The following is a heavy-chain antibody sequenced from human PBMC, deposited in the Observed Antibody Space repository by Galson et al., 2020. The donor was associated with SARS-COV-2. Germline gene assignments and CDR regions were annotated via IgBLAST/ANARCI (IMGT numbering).Heavy chain of an antibody. CDR2: IYYSGST. J-gene: IGHJ6*02. CDR3: ARQSLSFYFYAMDV. V-gene: IGHV4-39*01. Sequence: SETLSLTCTVSGGSISSSSYYWGWIRQPPGQGLEWIGSIYYSGSTYYNPSLKSRVTISVDMSKTQFSLNLSSVTAADTAVYYCARQSLSFYFYAMDVWGQGTTVTVSS. CDR1: GGSISSSSYY.